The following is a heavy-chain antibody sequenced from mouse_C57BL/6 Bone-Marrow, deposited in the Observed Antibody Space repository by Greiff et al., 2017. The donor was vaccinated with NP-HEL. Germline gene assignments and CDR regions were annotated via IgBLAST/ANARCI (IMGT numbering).Heavy chain of an antibody. CDR3: TRGGNGNYAYWYFDV. CDR1: GFTFSSYA. V-gene: IGHV5-9-1*02. D-gene: IGHD2-1*01. CDR2: ISSGGDYI. Sequence: EVMLVESGEGLVKPGGSLKLSCAASGFTFSSYAMSWVRQTPEKRLEWVAYISSGGDYIYYADTVKGRFTSSRDNARNTLYLQMSSLKSEDTAMYYGTRGGNGNYAYWYFDVWGTGTTVTVSS. J-gene: IGHJ1*03.